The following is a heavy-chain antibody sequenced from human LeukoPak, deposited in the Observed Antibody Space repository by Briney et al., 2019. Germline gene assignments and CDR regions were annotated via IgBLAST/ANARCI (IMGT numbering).Heavy chain of an antibody. Sequence: GGSLRLSCAASGFTFSTYWMSWVRQAPGKGLEWLANIKHDGSEKHYVDSVKGRFTISRDNVKNSLYLQMNSLRAEGTAVYYCVRHYSSGAFDLWGQGTMVTVSS. CDR2: IKHDGSEK. J-gene: IGHJ3*01. CDR3: VRHYSSGAFDL. V-gene: IGHV3-7*01. CDR1: GFTFSTYW. D-gene: IGHD6-19*01.